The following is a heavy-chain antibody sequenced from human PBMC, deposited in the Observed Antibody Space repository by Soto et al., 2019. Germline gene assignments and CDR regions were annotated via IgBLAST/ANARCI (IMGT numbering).Heavy chain of an antibody. Sequence: GGSLRLSCAVSGFTFSDHQMDWVRQAPGKGLEWVGRSRDKGVAYSTVYAASAEGRFTISRDDSRNSLYLQMNSLKTEDTAVYYCAAIRLGMDVWGKGTTVTVSS. J-gene: IGHJ6*04. CDR1: GFTFSDHQ. V-gene: IGHV3-72*01. CDR3: AAIRLGMDV. CDR2: SRDKGVAYST. D-gene: IGHD1-1*01.